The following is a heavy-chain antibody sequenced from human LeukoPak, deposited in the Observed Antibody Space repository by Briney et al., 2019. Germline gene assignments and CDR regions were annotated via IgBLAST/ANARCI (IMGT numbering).Heavy chain of an antibody. CDR2: ISYDGSNK. Sequence: PGRSLRLSCAASGFTFSSYAMHWVRQAPGKGLEWVAVISYDGSNKYYADSVKGRFTISRDNSKNTLYLQMNSLRAEDTAVYYCTRAKTVTTSRFDYWGQGTLVTVSS. V-gene: IGHV3-30*04. CDR3: TRAKTVTTSRFDY. CDR1: GFTFSSYA. D-gene: IGHD4-17*01. J-gene: IGHJ4*02.